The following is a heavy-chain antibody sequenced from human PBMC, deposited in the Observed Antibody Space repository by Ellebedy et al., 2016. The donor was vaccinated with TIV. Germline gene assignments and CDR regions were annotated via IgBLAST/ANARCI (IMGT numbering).Heavy chain of an antibody. CDR1: GFIFSDYD. V-gene: IGHV3-21*01. Sequence: GESLKISXAGSGFIFSDYDMHWVRQALGKGLEWVSAISHSGTNTYYADSLKGRFTISRDNANNSLFLQMNSLRVEDTAVYFCATDKFKWELRYWGQGSLVTVSS. J-gene: IGHJ4*02. D-gene: IGHD1-26*01. CDR2: ISHSGTNT. CDR3: ATDKFKWELRY.